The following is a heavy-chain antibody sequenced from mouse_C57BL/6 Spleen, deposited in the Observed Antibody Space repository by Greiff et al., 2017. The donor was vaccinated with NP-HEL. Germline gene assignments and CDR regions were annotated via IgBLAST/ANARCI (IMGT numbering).Heavy chain of an antibody. V-gene: IGHV1-55*01. CDR2: IYPGSGST. D-gene: IGHD1-1*01. Sequence: QVQLQQSGAELVKPGASVKMSCKASGYTFTSYWITWVKQRPGQGLEWIGDIYPGSGSTNYNEKFKSKATLTVDTSSSTAYMQLSSLTSEDSAVYYCARDVYGSSYTFAYWGQGTLVTVSA. CDR3: ARDVYGSSYTFAY. CDR1: GYTFTSYW. J-gene: IGHJ3*01.